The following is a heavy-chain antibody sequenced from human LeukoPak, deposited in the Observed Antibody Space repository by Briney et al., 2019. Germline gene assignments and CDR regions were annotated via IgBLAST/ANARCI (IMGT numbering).Heavy chain of an antibody. D-gene: IGHD6-13*01. Sequence: GGSLRLSCAASGFTFSDYYMSWIRQAPGKGLEWVSYISSSGSTIYYADSVKGRFTISRDNSKNTLYLQMNSLRAEDTAVYYCARDRIAAAGSRGMDVWGQGTTVTVSS. J-gene: IGHJ6*02. CDR1: GFTFSDYY. CDR2: ISSSGSTI. V-gene: IGHV3-11*04. CDR3: ARDRIAAAGSRGMDV.